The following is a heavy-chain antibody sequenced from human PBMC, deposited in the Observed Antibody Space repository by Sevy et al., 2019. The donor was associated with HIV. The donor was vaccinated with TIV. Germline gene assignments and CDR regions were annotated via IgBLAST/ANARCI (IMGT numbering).Heavy chain of an antibody. CDR2: IWYDGSNK. CDR3: ARDRGEVVPAAINHYYYYMDV. Sequence: GGSLRLSCAASGFTFSSYGMHWVRQAPGKGLEWVAVIWYDGSNKYYADSVKGRFTISRDNPKNTLYLQMNSLRAEDTAVYYCARDRGEVVPAAINHYYYYMDVWGKGTTVTVSS. J-gene: IGHJ6*03. V-gene: IGHV3-33*01. CDR1: GFTFSSYG. D-gene: IGHD2-2*01.